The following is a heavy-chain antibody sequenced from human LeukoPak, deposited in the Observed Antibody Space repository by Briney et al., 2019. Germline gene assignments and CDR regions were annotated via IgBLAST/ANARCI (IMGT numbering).Heavy chain of an antibody. CDR3: ATSKNLMTTVTTLDY. V-gene: IGHV1-18*01. Sequence: ASVKVSCKASGYTFTSYGISWVRQAPGQGLEWMGWISAYNGNTNYAQKLQGRVTMTTDTSTSTAYMELSSLRSEDTAVYYCATSKNLMTTVTTLDYWGQGTLVTVSS. J-gene: IGHJ4*02. CDR1: GYTFTSYG. D-gene: IGHD4-17*01. CDR2: ISAYNGNT.